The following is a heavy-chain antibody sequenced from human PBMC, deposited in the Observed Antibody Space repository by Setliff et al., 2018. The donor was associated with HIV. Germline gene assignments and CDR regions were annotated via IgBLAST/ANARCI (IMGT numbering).Heavy chain of an antibody. V-gene: IGHV4-61*02. D-gene: IGHD3-10*01. Sequence: SETLSLTCTVSSGSISSGSYYWSWIRQPAGKGLEWIGRIYTSGSTNYNPSLKSRVTISVDTSKNQFSLKLSSVTAADTAVYYCARDSGTTGWCVDVWGQGTTVTVSS. CDR2: IYTSGST. CDR3: ARDSGTTGWCVDV. CDR1: SGSISSGSYY. J-gene: IGHJ6*02.